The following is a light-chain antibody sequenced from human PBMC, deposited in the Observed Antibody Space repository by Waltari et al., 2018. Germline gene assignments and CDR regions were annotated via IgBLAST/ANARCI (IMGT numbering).Light chain of an antibody. CDR3: QQVNNYPFT. Sequence: DIQLTQSPSFLSASVGDRVTITCRASQDISSSLAWYQQKPWRAPKLLIYAASTLQSGVPSRLVGSGSGTEFTLTISSLQPEDFVTYYCQQVNNYPFTFGPGTILDVK. CDR2: AAS. V-gene: IGKV1-9*01. J-gene: IGKJ3*01. CDR1: QDISSS.